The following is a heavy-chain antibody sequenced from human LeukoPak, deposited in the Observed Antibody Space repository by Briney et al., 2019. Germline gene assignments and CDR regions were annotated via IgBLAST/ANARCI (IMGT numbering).Heavy chain of an antibody. D-gene: IGHD1-14*01. CDR2: INAGNGNT. J-gene: IGHJ4*02. V-gene: IGHV1-3*03. CDR3: ARVGLYHTFDN. CDR1: GYTFTNYA. Sequence: GASVKVSCKASGYTFTNYALHWVRQAPGQRLEWMGWINAGNGNTKYSQEFQDRLTITRDTSASTAYMDLTSLTSDDMAVYYCARVGLYHTFDNWGQGTLVTVSA.